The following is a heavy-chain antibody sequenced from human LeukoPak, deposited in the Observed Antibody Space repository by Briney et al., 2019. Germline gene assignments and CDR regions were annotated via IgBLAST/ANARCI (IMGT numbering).Heavy chain of an antibody. CDR3: ARGGLGPYYDILTGYSPHFDY. V-gene: IGHV1-69*06. CDR1: GDTVSSYV. J-gene: IGHJ4*02. Sequence: SVKVSCKASGDTVSSYVVNWVRQAPGQGLEWMGGIIPIFDTTDYAQKFQDRVTITLDKSTSTVYMELSSLRSEDTAVYYCARGGLGPYYDILTGYSPHFDYWGQGTLVTVSS. D-gene: IGHD3-9*01. CDR2: IIPIFDTT.